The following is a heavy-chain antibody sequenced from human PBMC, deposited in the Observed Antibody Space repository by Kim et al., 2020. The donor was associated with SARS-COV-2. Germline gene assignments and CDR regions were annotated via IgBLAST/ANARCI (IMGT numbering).Heavy chain of an antibody. CDR3: ARTEYCSSTSCYKYGMDV. J-gene: IGHJ6*02. V-gene: IGHV1-69*13. D-gene: IGHD2-2*02. CDR1: GGTFSSYA. CDR2: IIPIFGTA. Sequence: SVKVSCKASGGTFSSYAISWVRQAPGQGLEWMGGIIPIFGTANYAQKFQGRVTITADESTSTAYMELSSLRSEDTAVYYCARTEYCSSTSCYKYGMDVWGQGTTVTVSS.